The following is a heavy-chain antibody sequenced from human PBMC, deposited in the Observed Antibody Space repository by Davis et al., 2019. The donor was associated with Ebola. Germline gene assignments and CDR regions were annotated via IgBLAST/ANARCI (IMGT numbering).Heavy chain of an antibody. J-gene: IGHJ4*02. CDR1: GYTFTSYY. CDR2: INAGNGNT. CDR3: ARRDSSSLFDY. Sequence: ASVKVSCKASGYTFTSYYMHWVRQAPGQRLEWMGWINAGNGNTKYSQKFQGRVTITRDTSASTAYMELSSLRSEDTAVYYCARRDSSSLFDYWGQGTLVTVSS. V-gene: IGHV1-3*01. D-gene: IGHD6-6*01.